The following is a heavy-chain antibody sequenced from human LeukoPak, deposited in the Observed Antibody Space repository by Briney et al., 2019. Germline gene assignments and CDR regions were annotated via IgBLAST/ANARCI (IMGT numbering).Heavy chain of an antibody. CDR3: ARDRVDIVATIKGYFDY. D-gene: IGHD5-12*01. J-gene: IGHJ4*02. Sequence: GGSLRLSCAASGFNFSDHYMSWVRQAPGKGLEWVSYISSRSSVIKYGDSVRGRFTISRDNAKNSLYLQMNSLRAEDTAVYYCARDRVDIVATIKGYFDYWGQGTLVTVSS. V-gene: IGHV3-11*01. CDR1: GFNFSDHY. CDR2: ISSRSSVI.